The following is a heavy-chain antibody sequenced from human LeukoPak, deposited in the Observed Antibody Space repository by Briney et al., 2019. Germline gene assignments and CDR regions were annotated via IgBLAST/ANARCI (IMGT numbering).Heavy chain of an antibody. D-gene: IGHD3-22*01. J-gene: IGHJ4*02. Sequence: PGGSLRLSCAASGFTFSDYSMNWVRQAPGKGLEWVASVHTVSSYIYYADSMRGRFTISRDNAKNSLFLQMNSLRAEDTAVYYCARLRRNSDRSDFFYYYDHWGQGTLVTVSS. CDR3: ARLRRNSDRSDFFYYYDH. V-gene: IGHV3-21*01. CDR1: GFTFSDYS. CDR2: VHTVSSYI.